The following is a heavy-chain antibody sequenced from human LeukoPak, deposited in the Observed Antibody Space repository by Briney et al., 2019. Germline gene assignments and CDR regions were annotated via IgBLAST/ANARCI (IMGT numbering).Heavy chain of an antibody. CDR1: GFTFSSYS. D-gene: IGHD6-13*01. Sequence: GGSLRLSCAASGFTFSSYSMNWVRQAPGKGLEWVSSISSSSSYIYYADSVKGRFTISRDNAKNSLYLQMNSLRAEDTAVYYCARGTAAADIYSSYYGMDVWGQGTTVTVSS. CDR3: ARGTAAADIYSSYYGMDV. J-gene: IGHJ6*02. V-gene: IGHV3-21*01. CDR2: ISSSSSYI.